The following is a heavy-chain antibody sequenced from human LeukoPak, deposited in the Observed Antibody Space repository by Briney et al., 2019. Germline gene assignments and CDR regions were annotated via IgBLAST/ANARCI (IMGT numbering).Heavy chain of an antibody. Sequence: PSQTLSLTCTVSGGSISSGDYYWSWIRQPPGKGLEWIGYIYYSGSTYYNPSLKSRVTISVDTSKNQFSLKLSSVTAADTAVYYCARGSPSNWRSNYFDYWGQGTLVTVSS. D-gene: IGHD1-1*01. CDR2: IYYSGST. CDR3: ARGSPSNWRSNYFDY. V-gene: IGHV4-30-4*01. J-gene: IGHJ4*02. CDR1: GGSISSGDYY.